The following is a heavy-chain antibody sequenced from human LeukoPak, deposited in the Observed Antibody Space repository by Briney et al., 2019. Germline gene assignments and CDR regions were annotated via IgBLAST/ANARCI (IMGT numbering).Heavy chain of an antibody. CDR2: ISYDGSNK. D-gene: IGHD2-15*01. J-gene: IGHJ4*02. CDR1: GLTFSGYG. Sequence: GGSLRLSCAASGLTFSGYGMHWVRQAPGKGLEWVAVISYDGSNKYHSDSVKGRFTISRDNSKNTLYLQMNSLRAEDTAVYYCARSRGWYYFDYWGQGTLVTVSS. CDR3: ARSRGWYYFDY. V-gene: IGHV3-30*03.